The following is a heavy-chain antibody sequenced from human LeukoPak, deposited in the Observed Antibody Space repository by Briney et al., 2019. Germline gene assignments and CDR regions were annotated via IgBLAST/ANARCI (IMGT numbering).Heavy chain of an antibody. CDR3: ARGRIQLWPHDAFDI. Sequence: ASVKVSCKASGYTFTGYYMHWVRQTPGQGLEWMGWISAYNGNTNYAQKFQGRVTMTRDTSISTAYMELSRLRSDDTAVYYCARGRIQLWPHDAFDIWGQGTMVTVSS. D-gene: IGHD5-18*01. CDR2: ISAYNGNT. CDR1: GYTFTGYY. J-gene: IGHJ3*02. V-gene: IGHV1-2*02.